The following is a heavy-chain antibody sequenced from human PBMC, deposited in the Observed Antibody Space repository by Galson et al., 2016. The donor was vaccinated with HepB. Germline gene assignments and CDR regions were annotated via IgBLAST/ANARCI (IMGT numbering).Heavy chain of an antibody. V-gene: IGHV3-23*01. CDR1: GFTFSSYA. Sequence: SLRLSCAASGFTFSSYAMSWVRQAPGKGLEWVSAISGSGGSTYYADSVKGRFTISRANSKNTLYLQMNSLRAEDTAVYYCAKVRTGGDYDFWSLDYWGQGTLVTVSS. J-gene: IGHJ4*02. D-gene: IGHD3-3*01. CDR3: AKVRTGGDYDFWSLDY. CDR2: ISGSGGST.